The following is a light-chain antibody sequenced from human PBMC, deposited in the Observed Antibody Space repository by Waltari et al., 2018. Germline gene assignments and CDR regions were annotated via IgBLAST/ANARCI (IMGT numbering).Light chain of an antibody. J-gene: IGKJ4*01. CDR1: QSINNC. CDR3: QQSYTTPLT. Sequence: DIQMTQSPSSLSASVGDRVTITCRASQSINNCLNWYQQKPGKAPNLLIYATSNLQSGVPSRFSGSGSETQYSLTISNVQPEDFANYYCQQSYTTPLTFGGGTKVEIK. V-gene: IGKV1-39*01. CDR2: ATS.